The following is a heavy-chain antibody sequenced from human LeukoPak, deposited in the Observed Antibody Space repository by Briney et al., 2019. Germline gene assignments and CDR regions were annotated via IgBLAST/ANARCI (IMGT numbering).Heavy chain of an antibody. D-gene: IGHD3-22*01. CDR1: GYTFTSYG. Sequence: ASVKVSCTASGYTFTSYGISWVRQAPGQGLEWMGWISAYNGNTNYAQKLQGRVTMTTDTSTSTAYMELRSLRSDDTAVYYCARSTVVVTDFDYWGQGTLVTVSS. J-gene: IGHJ4*02. CDR2: ISAYNGNT. V-gene: IGHV1-18*01. CDR3: ARSTVVVTDFDY.